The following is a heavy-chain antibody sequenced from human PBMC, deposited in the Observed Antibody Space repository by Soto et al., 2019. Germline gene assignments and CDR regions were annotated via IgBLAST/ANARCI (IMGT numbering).Heavy chain of an antibody. J-gene: IGHJ3*02. Sequence: PSQTLSLTCAISGDSVSSNSAAWDWIRQSPSRGLEWLGRTYYRSKWYNDYAVSVKSRITINPDTSKNQFSLQLNSVTPEDTAVYYCARGYYDSSGYLGAFDIWGQGTMVTVSS. D-gene: IGHD3-22*01. CDR3: ARGYYDSSGYLGAFDI. CDR2: TYYRSKWYN. CDR1: GDSVSSNSAA. V-gene: IGHV6-1*01.